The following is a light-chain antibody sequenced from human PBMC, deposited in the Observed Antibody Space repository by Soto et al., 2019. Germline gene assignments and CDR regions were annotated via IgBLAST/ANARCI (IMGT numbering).Light chain of an antibody. Sequence: TQMTQSPSSVSASVGDRVTLTCPASQGVSTWLAWYQQNPGKAPNRLIYTASSLQSWVPSRFSGSGCGTDFTPTINGLQPEDVATYYCQQAASFPITFGQGTRLEIK. CDR2: TAS. CDR3: QQAASFPIT. J-gene: IGKJ5*01. V-gene: IGKV1-12*01. CDR1: QGVSTW.